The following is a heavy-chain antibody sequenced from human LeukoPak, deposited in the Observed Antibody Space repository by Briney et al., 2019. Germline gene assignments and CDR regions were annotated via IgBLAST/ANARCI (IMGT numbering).Heavy chain of an antibody. J-gene: IGHJ4*02. D-gene: IGHD3-10*01. CDR2: ISSSSSYI. V-gene: IGHV3-21*01. Sequence: GGSLRLSCAASGFTFSSYSTNSVRLPPGKWLEWLSSISSSSSYIYYADSVKGRFTISRDNAKNSLYLQMNSLRAEDTAVYYCARVMVRGVILADYWGQGTLVTVSS. CDR1: GFTFSSYS. CDR3: ARVMVRGVILADY.